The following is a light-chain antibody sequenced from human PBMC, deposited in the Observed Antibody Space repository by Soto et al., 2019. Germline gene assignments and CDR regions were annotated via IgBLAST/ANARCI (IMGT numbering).Light chain of an antibody. CDR1: QSVSSSY. CDR3: QQYGSSPFT. CDR2: GAS. Sequence: EIVLTQSPGTLSLSPGERATLSCRASQSVSSSYLAWYQQKPGQALRLLIYGASSRATGIPDRFSGSGSGTDFTLIISRLEPEDFAVYYCQQYGSSPFTFGQGTKVEIK. V-gene: IGKV3-20*01. J-gene: IGKJ1*01.